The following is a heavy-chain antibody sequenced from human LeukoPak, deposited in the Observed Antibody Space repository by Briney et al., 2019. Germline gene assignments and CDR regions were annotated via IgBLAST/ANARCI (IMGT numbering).Heavy chain of an antibody. J-gene: IGHJ6*02. D-gene: IGHD2-15*01. Sequence: PSETLSLTCTVSGRSLSRYYWSWTRQPPGKGLEWIAYIYYSGGNNYNPSLKVRVTISIDSSKSQVSLKLSSVTAADTAVYYCARHANFVVVAAKNNYSYPMDVWGQGTTVTVSS. V-gene: IGHV4-59*08. CDR1: GRSLSRYY. CDR2: IYYSGGN. CDR3: ARHANFVVVAAKNNYSYPMDV.